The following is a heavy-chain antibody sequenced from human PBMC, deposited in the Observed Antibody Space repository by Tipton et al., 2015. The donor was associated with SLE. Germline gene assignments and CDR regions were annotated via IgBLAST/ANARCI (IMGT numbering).Heavy chain of an antibody. CDR2: IYYSGST. CDR3: AREGLGTSYYYYMDV. CDR1: GGSISSGGHY. J-gene: IGHJ6*03. Sequence: TLSLTCTVSGGSISSGGHYWTWIRHHPGKGLEWVGYIYYSGSTSYNPSLQSRLTISIDTPKNQFSLKLSSVTAADTAVYYCAREGLGTSYYYYMDVWGKGTTVTVSS. V-gene: IGHV4-31*03. D-gene: IGHD1-26*01.